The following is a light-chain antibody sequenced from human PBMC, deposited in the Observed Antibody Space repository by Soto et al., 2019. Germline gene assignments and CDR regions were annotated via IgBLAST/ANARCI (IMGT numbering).Light chain of an antibody. Sequence: QSALTQPASVSGSPGQSITISCTGTSSDVGGYDYVSWYQQRPGKAPKLMIYEVSNRPSGVSNRFSGSKSGNTASLTISGLQAEDEADYYCSSSTSSTTYVVGTGTKLTVL. J-gene: IGLJ1*01. CDR2: EVS. CDR1: SSDVGGYDY. V-gene: IGLV2-14*01. CDR3: SSSTSSTTYV.